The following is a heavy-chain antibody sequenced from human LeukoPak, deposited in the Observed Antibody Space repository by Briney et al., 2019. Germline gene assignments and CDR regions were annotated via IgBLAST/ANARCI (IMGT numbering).Heavy chain of an antibody. D-gene: IGHD2-15*01. V-gene: IGHV3-23*01. Sequence: GGSLRLSCAASGFTFTKYAMTWVRQAPGKGLEWVSAVSGSGGSTYYADSVRGRFTISRDNSKNTLYLQMNSLRAEDTAVYYCAKDPHDCSGGSCYLGWYFDYWGQGTLVTVSS. CDR2: VSGSGGST. CDR1: GFTFTKYA. J-gene: IGHJ4*02. CDR3: AKDPHDCSGGSCYLGWYFDY.